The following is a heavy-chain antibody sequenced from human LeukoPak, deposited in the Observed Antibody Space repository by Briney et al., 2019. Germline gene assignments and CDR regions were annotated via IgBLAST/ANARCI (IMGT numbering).Heavy chain of an antibody. CDR3: AVLLWFGELLRIDY. Sequence: GSLRLSCAASGFTFSSYAMSWVRQAPGKGLEWVSAISGSGGSTYYADSVKGRFTISRDNSKNTLYLQMNSLRAEDTAVYYCAVLLWFGELLRIDYWGQGTLVTVSS. J-gene: IGHJ4*02. V-gene: IGHV3-23*01. CDR2: ISGSGGST. D-gene: IGHD3-10*01. CDR1: GFTFSSYA.